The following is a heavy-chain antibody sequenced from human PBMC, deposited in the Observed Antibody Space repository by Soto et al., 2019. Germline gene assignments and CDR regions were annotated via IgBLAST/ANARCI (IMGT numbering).Heavy chain of an antibody. CDR3: ARDDSPYYYGSGSSSAY. CDR2: IWYDGSNK. Sequence: LRLSCAASGFTLSSYGMHWVRQAPGKGLEWVAVIWYDGSNKYYADSVKGRFTISRDNSKNTLYLQMNSLRAEDTAVYYCARDDSPYYYGSGSSSAYWGQGTLVTVSS. V-gene: IGHV3-33*01. J-gene: IGHJ4*02. CDR1: GFTLSSYG. D-gene: IGHD3-10*01.